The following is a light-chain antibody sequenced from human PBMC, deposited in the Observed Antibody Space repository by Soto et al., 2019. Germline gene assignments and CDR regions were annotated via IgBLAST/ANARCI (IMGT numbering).Light chain of an antibody. J-gene: IGLJ1*01. CDR1: SSEVGTYNL. CDR3: CSFSAGNTYV. Sequence: QSALTQPASVSGSPAQSIALSCTGTSSEVGTYNLVSWYQQHPGKAPKLLISEGGKRPSGVSDRFSGSKSGNPASLTISWLQAEDEADYYCCSFSAGNTYVFGAGTKVTVL. CDR2: EGG. V-gene: IGLV2-23*01.